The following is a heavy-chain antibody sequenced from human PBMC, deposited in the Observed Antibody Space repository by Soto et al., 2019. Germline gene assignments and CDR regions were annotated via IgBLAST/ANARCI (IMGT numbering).Heavy chain of an antibody. V-gene: IGHV1-18*01. J-gene: IGHJ4*02. CDR1: GNTFASHG. CDR2: ISGFNGQT. CDR3: ARVDPRGVAVVRDY. D-gene: IGHD3-10*01. Sequence: ASVKVSCKASGNTFASHGFSWVRQAPGQGLEWMGWISGFNGQTNYALKFQGRVTLTTDASTSTAYMELRSLRSDDTAVYFCARVDPRGVAVVRDYWGQGTLVTVSS.